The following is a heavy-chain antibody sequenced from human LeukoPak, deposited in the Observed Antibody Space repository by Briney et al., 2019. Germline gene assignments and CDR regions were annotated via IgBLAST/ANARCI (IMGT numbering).Heavy chain of an antibody. D-gene: IGHD3-9*01. CDR1: GFTFSSYG. CDR3: AKAPRLRYFDWLSESRFDY. V-gene: IGHV3-30*18. Sequence: PGGSLRLSCAASGFTFSSYGMHWVRQAPGKGLEWVAVISYDGSNKYYADSVKGRFTISRDNSKNTLYLQMNSLRAEDTAVYYCAKAPRLRYFDWLSESRFDYWGQGTLVTVSS. CDR2: ISYDGSNK. J-gene: IGHJ4*02.